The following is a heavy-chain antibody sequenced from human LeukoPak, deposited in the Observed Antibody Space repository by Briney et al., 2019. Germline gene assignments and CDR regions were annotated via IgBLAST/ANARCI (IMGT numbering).Heavy chain of an antibody. CDR2: IIPIFGTT. D-gene: IGHD3-16*02. V-gene: IGHV1-69*05. Sequence: GSWVKLFHKASVGTFSSYAISWVPHAPGQGREGMRRIIPIFGTTNYAQNFQGGDTITTDDSTSTPYMALSGLRSEDTAVYYCARENYVWGSYRILDVFYIWGQGTMVTVSS. CDR3: ARENYVWGSYRILDVFYI. J-gene: IGHJ3*02. CDR1: VGTFSSYA.